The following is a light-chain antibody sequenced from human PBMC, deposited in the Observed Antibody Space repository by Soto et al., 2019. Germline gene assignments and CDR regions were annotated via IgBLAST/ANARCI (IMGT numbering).Light chain of an antibody. CDR2: GAS. CDR1: QSVSNNY. V-gene: IGKV3-20*01. Sequence: EIGLTQSPGALSLSPGARATLSFRASQSVSNNYVAWYQQKPGQAPRLLIYGASNRATGIPDRFSGSGSGTDFTLTISRLEPEDFAVYYCQQYGSSGTFGQGTKVDIK. J-gene: IGKJ1*01. CDR3: QQYGSSGT.